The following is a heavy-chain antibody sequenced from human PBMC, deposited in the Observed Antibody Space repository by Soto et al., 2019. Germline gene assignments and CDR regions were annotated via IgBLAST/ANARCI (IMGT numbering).Heavy chain of an antibody. D-gene: IGHD2-2*02. Sequence: SQTLSLTCAISGDSVSSDNAVWTWIRQSPSRGLEWLGRTYYRSKWYYDYAVSVKSRITINPDTSRNQFSLQLNSVTPEDTAVYYCARGEYPPYYYVMDVSGQGTTVTVS. CDR3: ARGEYPPYYYVMDV. J-gene: IGHJ6*02. V-gene: IGHV6-1*01. CDR2: TYYRSKWYY. CDR1: GDSVSSDNAV.